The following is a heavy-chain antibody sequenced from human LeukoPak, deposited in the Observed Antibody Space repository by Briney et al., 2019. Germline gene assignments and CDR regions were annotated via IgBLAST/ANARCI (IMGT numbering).Heavy chain of an antibody. Sequence: PGGSLRLSCAASGFTFSTYSMNWVRQAPGKGLEWVSFIDTTTSYIYYGDSVKGRFTISRDNAKNSLYLQMNGLRAEDTAVYYCARGRSITLLRGVATSDGFDIWGQGAMVTVSS. CDR3: ARGRSITLLRGVATSDGFDI. V-gene: IGHV3-21*01. CDR1: GFTFSTYS. J-gene: IGHJ3*02. CDR2: IDTTTSYI. D-gene: IGHD3-10*01.